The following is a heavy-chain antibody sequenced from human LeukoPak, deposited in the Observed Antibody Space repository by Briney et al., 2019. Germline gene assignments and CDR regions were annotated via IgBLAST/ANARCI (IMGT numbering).Heavy chain of an antibody. D-gene: IGHD2-15*01. CDR3: ASEYCSGGSCYSTAFDI. V-gene: IGHV3-21*01. Sequence: GGSLRLSCAASGFTFSSYSMNSVPQAPGKGRETVSSISNSTSYIYYADSVKGRFIIYRDNTKNSLYLQMNSLRAEDTAVYYCASEYCSGGSCYSTAFDIWGQGTMGTVSS. J-gene: IGHJ3*02. CDR2: ISNSTSYI. CDR1: GFTFSSYS.